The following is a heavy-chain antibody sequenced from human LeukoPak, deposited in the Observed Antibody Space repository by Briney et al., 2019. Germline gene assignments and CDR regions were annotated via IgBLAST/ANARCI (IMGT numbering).Heavy chain of an antibody. CDR2: IYYSGST. V-gene: IGHV4-39*01. CDR3: ATTPHYYDSSGYYFPDY. D-gene: IGHD3-22*01. J-gene: IGHJ4*02. CDR1: GGSINSSSYY. Sequence: SETLSLTCTVSGGSINSSSYYWGWIRQPPGKGLEWIGSIYYSGSTYYNPSLKSRVTISVDTSKNQFSLKLSSVTAADTAVYYCATTPHYYDSSGYYFPDYWGQGTLVTVSS.